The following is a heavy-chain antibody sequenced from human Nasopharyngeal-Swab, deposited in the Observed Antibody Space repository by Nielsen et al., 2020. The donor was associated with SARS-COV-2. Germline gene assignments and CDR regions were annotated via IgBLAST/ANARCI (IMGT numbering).Heavy chain of an antibody. CDR1: GFTFGDYA. CDR3: TREQPDYYDSSGYYPIPFDS. J-gene: IGHJ4*02. V-gene: IGHV3-49*03. CDR2: IRSKAYGGTT. Sequence: GGSLRLSCTASGFTFGDYAMSWFRQAPGKGLEWVGFIRSKAYGGTTEYAASVKGRFTISRDDSKSIAYLQTNSLKTEDTAVYYCTREQPDYYDSSGYYPIPFDSWGQGTLVTVSS. D-gene: IGHD3-22*01.